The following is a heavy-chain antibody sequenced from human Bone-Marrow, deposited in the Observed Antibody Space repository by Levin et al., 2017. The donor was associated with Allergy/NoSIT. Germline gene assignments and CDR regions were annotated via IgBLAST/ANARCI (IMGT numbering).Heavy chain of an antibody. Sequence: PGGSLRLSCAASGFTFSSYWMHWVRQAPGKGLVWVSRINSDGSSTSYADSVKGRFTISRDNAKNTLYLQMNSLRAEDTAVYYCARPSGGDFWSGYYYGMDVWGQGTTVTVSS. J-gene: IGHJ6*02. V-gene: IGHV3-74*01. CDR2: INSDGSST. CDR3: ARPSGGDFWSGYYYGMDV. CDR1: GFTFSSYW. D-gene: IGHD3-3*01.